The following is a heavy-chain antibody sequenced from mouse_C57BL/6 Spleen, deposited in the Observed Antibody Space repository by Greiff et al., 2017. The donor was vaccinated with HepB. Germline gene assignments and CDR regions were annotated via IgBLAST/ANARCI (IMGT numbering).Heavy chain of an antibody. CDR2: IDPSDSYT. V-gene: IGHV1-69*01. Sequence: QVQLKQPGAELVMPGASVKLSCKASGYTFTSYWMHWVKQRPGQGLEWIGEIDPSDSYTNYNQKFKGKSTLTVDKSSSTAYMQLSSLTSEDSAVYYCARARGYYGSFWYFDVWGTGTTVTVSS. D-gene: IGHD1-1*01. J-gene: IGHJ1*03. CDR3: ARARGYYGSFWYFDV. CDR1: GYTFTSYW.